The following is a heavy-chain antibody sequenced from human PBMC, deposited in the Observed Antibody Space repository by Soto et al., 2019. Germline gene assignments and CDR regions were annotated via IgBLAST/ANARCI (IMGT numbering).Heavy chain of an antibody. Sequence: QVQLVESGGGVVQPGRSLRLSCAASGFMFSTYGMHWVRQAPGKGLEWVAVIWYDGSNKYYADSVKGRFTISRDNSRDMLYLQMNSLRAEDTAVYYCARASGSFDYWGQGSLVTVSS. CDR2: IWYDGSNK. CDR1: GFMFSTYG. D-gene: IGHD1-26*01. CDR3: ARASGSFDY. V-gene: IGHV3-33*01. J-gene: IGHJ4*02.